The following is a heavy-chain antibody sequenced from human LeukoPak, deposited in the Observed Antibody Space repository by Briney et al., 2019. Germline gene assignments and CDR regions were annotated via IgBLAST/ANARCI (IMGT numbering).Heavy chain of an antibody. Sequence: SQTLSLTCAISGDSVSSNSAAWNWIRQSPSSGLEWLGRTYYRSKWYNDYAVSVKSRITINPDTSKNQFSLQLNSVTPEDTAVYYCARAVTGDGYYYYYYMDVWGKGTTVTVSS. CDR1: GDSVSSNSAA. D-gene: IGHD5-18*01. CDR3: ARAVTGDGYYYYYYMDV. V-gene: IGHV6-1*01. J-gene: IGHJ6*03. CDR2: TYYRSKWYN.